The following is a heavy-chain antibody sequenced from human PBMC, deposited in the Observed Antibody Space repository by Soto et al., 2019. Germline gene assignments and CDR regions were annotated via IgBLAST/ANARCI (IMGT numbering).Heavy chain of an antibody. V-gene: IGHV3-30*04. D-gene: IGHD6-13*01. Sequence: GSLRLSCSASGFTFSSYAMHWVRQAPGKGLEGVAVISYDGSNKYYADSVKGRFTISRDNSKNTLYLQMNSLRAEDTAVYYCARSGSSSWYDYWGQGTLVTVSS. CDR3: ARSGSSSWYDY. CDR2: ISYDGSNK. J-gene: IGHJ4*02. CDR1: GFTFSSYA.